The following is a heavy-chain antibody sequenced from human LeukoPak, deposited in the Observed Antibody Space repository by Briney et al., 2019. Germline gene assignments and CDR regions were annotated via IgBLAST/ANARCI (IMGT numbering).Heavy chain of an antibody. V-gene: IGHV4-59*01. CDR1: GGSISTYY. Sequence: SETLSLTCTVSGGSISTYYWTWTRQPPGKELEWMGYIYYSGSTNYNPSLKSRLTISVDTSKNQFSLKLNSVIAADTAVYYCARGARRDGYNFDYWGQGTLVTVSS. D-gene: IGHD5-24*01. CDR3: ARGARRDGYNFDY. J-gene: IGHJ4*02. CDR2: IYYSGST.